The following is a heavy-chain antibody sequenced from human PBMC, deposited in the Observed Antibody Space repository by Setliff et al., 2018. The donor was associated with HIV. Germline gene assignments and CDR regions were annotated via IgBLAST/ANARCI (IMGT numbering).Heavy chain of an antibody. CDR2: IYHTGRT. J-gene: IGHJ5*02. Sequence: SETLSLTCSVSGGSIDNNKYYWSWIRQPPGKGLEWTGSIYHTGRTYYSPSLESRLTISVDTSKNQFSLTLTSVTAADTALYFCMRQSGSFWYADPWGQGTLVTVSS. D-gene: IGHD6-19*01. V-gene: IGHV4-39*01. CDR1: GGSIDNNKYY. CDR3: MRQSGSFWYADP.